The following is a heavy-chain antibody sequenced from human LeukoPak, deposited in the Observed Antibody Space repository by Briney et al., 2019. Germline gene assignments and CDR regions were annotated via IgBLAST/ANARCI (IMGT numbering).Heavy chain of an antibody. Sequence: GGSLRLSCAASGFTVSSNYMSWVRQAPGKGLEWVSVIYSGGSTHYADSVKGRFTISRDNSKNTLYLQMNSLRAEDTAVYYCARVDTAMVTDHYYYMDVWGKGTTVTVSS. D-gene: IGHD5-18*01. J-gene: IGHJ6*03. CDR3: ARVDTAMVTDHYYYMDV. CDR2: IYSGGST. CDR1: GFTVSSNY. V-gene: IGHV3-53*01.